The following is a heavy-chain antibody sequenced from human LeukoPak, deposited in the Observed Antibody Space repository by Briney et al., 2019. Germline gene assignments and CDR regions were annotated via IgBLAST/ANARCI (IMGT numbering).Heavy chain of an antibody. J-gene: IGHJ4*02. V-gene: IGHV3-7*01. CDR1: GFSFSSYW. CDR3: ARGGRYTYYDFWSGYWGDY. Sequence: GGSLRLSCAASGFSFSSYWMNWVRQAPGKGLECVANIRQDGSEKYYVDSVRGRFTISRDNAKNSLYLQMNSLRAEDTAVYYCARGGRYTYYDFWSGYWGDYWGQGTLVTVSS. CDR2: IRQDGSEK. D-gene: IGHD3-3*01.